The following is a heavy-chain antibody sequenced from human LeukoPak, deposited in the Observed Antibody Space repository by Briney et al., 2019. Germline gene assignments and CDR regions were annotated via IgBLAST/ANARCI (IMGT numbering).Heavy chain of an antibody. CDR2: VSLTGET. V-gene: IGHV4-4*02. J-gene: IGHJ4*02. D-gene: IGHD4-11*01. CDR3: AKSRLGTDTSTVHSFVY. Sequence: SETLSLTCGVSGGSISSTNWWSWVRQPPGQGLEWIGEVSLTGETNYNPSLNGRVTMSLDGSRNQLSLTLTSVTAADTAIYYCAKSRLGTDTSTVHSFVYWGQGILVTVSS. CDR1: GGSISSTNW.